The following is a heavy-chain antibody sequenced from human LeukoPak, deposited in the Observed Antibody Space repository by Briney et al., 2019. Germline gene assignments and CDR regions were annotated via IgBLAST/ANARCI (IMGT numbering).Heavy chain of an antibody. V-gene: IGHV4-59*01. CDR1: GASTTYYH. CDR3: VKVGTGTVDY. Sequence: SETLSLTCSVSGASTTYYHWGWIRQSPGRGLEWIGYILNSGTTNYNPSLKSRVTISVDASKNQFSLRLSSVTAADTALYYCVKVGTGTVDYWGQGTLVTVSS. CDR2: ILNSGTT. D-gene: IGHD1-1*01. J-gene: IGHJ4*02.